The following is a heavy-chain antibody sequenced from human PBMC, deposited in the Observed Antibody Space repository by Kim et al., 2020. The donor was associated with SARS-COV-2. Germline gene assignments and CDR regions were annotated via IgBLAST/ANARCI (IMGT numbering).Heavy chain of an antibody. Sequence: APKFQGRVAITADESTSTAYMELSSLRSEDTAVYYCARGIIAAQDNWFDPWGQGTLVTVSS. CDR3: ARGIIAAQDNWFDP. V-gene: IGHV1-69*01. J-gene: IGHJ5*02. D-gene: IGHD6-13*01.